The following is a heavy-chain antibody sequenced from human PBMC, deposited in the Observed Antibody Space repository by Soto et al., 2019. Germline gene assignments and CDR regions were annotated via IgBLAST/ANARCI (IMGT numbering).Heavy chain of an antibody. Sequence: QVQLVQSGAEVKKPGASVKVSCKASGYTFTSYGIIWVRQAPGQGLEWMGWISAYNGNTNYAQKLEGRVTMTTDTATSTASMGLRSVRSYDTAVYACASESDVGALVPWGQGSLVTVSS. CDR2: ISAYNGNT. D-gene: IGHD1-26*01. J-gene: IGHJ5*02. CDR3: ASESDVGALVP. CDR1: GYTFTSYG. V-gene: IGHV1-18*01.